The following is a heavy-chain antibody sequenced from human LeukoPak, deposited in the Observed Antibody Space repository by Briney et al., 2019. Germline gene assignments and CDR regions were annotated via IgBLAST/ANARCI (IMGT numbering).Heavy chain of an antibody. J-gene: IGHJ4*02. V-gene: IGHV4-4*07. CDR3: ARGKQNAVDY. CDR2: IYASGST. Sequence: SETLSLTCTVSSGSISGSYYWSWIRQPAGKGLEWIGRIYASGSTSYDPSLKSRVTISVDKSNNQFSLMVTSVTAAGTAVYYCARGKQNAVDYWGQGILVTVSS. CDR1: SGSISGSYY. D-gene: IGHD1-1*01.